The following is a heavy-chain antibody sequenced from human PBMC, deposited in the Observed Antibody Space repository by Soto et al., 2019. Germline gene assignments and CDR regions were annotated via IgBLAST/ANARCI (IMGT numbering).Heavy chain of an antibody. CDR2: ISYDGGSK. CDR1: GFTFNTYA. J-gene: IGHJ4*02. CDR3: PMTEGFSNYWYTD. V-gene: IGHV3-30-3*01. Sequence: QVQLVESGGGVARPGRYLTLSCAASGFTFNTYAMHWVRLPPGKGLEWVAAISYDGGSKYYADSVRDRFTISRDDSKSTLYLKMNRLIREDTAVYYWPMTEGFSNYWYTDWGQGNLVTVSS. D-gene: IGHD6-13*01.